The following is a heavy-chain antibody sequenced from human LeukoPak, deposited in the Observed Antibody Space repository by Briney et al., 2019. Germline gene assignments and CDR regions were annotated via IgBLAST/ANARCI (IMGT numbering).Heavy chain of an antibody. CDR1: GFTFDDYA. D-gene: IGHD3-3*01. J-gene: IGHJ4*02. CDR3: AKDRYYDFWSGYYSFDD. CDR2: ISWNSGSI. V-gene: IGHV3-9*03. Sequence: GRSLRLSCAASGFTFDDYAMHWVRQAPGKGLEWVSGISWNSGSIGYADSVKGRFTISRDNAKTSLYLQMNSLRAEDMALYYCAKDRYYDFWSGYYSFDDWGQGTLVTVSS.